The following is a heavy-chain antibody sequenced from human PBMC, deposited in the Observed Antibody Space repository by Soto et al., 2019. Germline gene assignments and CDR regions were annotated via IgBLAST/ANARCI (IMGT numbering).Heavy chain of an antibody. Sequence: SVKVSCKASGGTFSSYAISWVRQAPGQGLEWMGGIIPIFGTANYAQKFQGRVTITADKSTSTAYMELSSLRSEDTAVYYCASPTVTTGNIYDYWGQGTLVTVSS. V-gene: IGHV1-69*06. CDR3: ASPTVTTGNIYDY. J-gene: IGHJ4*02. D-gene: IGHD4-17*01. CDR1: GGTFSSYA. CDR2: IIPIFGTA.